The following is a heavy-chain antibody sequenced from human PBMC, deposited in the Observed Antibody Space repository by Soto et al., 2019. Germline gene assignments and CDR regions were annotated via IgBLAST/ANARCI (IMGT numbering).Heavy chain of an antibody. V-gene: IGHV4-38-2*01. Sequence: SETLSLTCAVSGYSISSGYYWGWLRQPPGKGLEWIGSIYHGRSTYYHPSLNSRVTLSIDMTNTPVSLILSSVTAADMAVYYCARVVLWVPYYYDSSPYTFEYWFDPWGQGTLVTVSS. CDR3: ARVVLWVPYYYDSSPYTFEYWFDP. D-gene: IGHD3-22*01. J-gene: IGHJ5*02. CDR1: GYSISSGYY. CDR2: IYHGRST.